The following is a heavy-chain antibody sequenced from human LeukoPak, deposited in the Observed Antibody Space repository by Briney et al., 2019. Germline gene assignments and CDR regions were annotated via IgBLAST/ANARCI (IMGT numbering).Heavy chain of an antibody. J-gene: IGHJ6*02. V-gene: IGHV4-34*01. CDR1: GGSFSGYY. D-gene: IGHD4-17*01. Sequence: SETLSLTCAVYGGSFSGYYWSWIRQPPGKGLEWIGEINHSGSTNYNPSLKSRVTISVDTSKNQFSLKLSSVPAADTAVYYCARGPYDYGDQYYYYYYGMDVWGQGTTVTVSS. CDR3: ARGPYDYGDQYYYYYYGMDV. CDR2: INHSGST.